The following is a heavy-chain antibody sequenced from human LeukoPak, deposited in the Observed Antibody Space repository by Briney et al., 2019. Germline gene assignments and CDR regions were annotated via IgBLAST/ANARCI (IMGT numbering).Heavy chain of an antibody. Sequence: EASVKVSCKASGYTFTVYYMHWVRQAPGPGLEWMGWINPNSGGTNYARKFQGRVTMTRETSISTAYMELSRLRSDDTAVYYCARVAAAGTPMGAFDIGGQGTIVTVSS. CDR1: GYTFTVYY. CDR3: ARVAAAGTPMGAFDI. V-gene: IGHV1-2*02. CDR2: INPNSGGT. J-gene: IGHJ3*02. D-gene: IGHD6-13*01.